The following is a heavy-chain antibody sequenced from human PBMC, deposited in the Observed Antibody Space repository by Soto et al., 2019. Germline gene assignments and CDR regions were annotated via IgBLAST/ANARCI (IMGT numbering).Heavy chain of an antibody. Sequence: PGGSLRLSCAASGFTFDDYAMHWVRQAPGKGLEWVSGISWNSGSIGYADSVKGRFTISRDNAKNSLYLQMNSLRAEDTALYYCAKGSYSSSWFHWFDPWGQGTLVTVS. V-gene: IGHV3-9*01. CDR2: ISWNSGSI. CDR1: GFTFDDYA. D-gene: IGHD6-13*01. J-gene: IGHJ5*02. CDR3: AKGSYSSSWFHWFDP.